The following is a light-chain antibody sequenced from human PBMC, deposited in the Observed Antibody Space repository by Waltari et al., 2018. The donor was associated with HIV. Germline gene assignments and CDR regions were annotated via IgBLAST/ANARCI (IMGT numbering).Light chain of an antibody. CDR3: ATWDDSLNGRV. Sequence: QSVLTQPPSASGTPGQRVTNSCSGSSPNIGSNTVNWYQQLPGTAPKLLIYSNSHRPSGVPDRFSGSKSGTSASLAISGLQSEDEADYYCATWDDSLNGRVFGGGTKLTVL. J-gene: IGLJ3*02. V-gene: IGLV1-44*01. CDR2: SNS. CDR1: SPNIGSNT.